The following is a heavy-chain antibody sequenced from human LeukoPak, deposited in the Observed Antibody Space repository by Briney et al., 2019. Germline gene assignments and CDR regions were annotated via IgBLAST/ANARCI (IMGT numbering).Heavy chain of an antibody. CDR2: TYYSGST. CDR1: GGSTSSGDYY. Sequence: PSQTLSLTCTVSGGSTSSGDYYWSWIRQPSGKGLEWIGYTYYSGSTYYNPSLKNRVSISVDTSKNQFSLNLSSVTAADTAVYYCARPYYYDSRIDPWGQGTLVTVSS. V-gene: IGHV4-30-4*01. J-gene: IGHJ5*02. CDR3: ARPYYYDSRIDP. D-gene: IGHD3-22*01.